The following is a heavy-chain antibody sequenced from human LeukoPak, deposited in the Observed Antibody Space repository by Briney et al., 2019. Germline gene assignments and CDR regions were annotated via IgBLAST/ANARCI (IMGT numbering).Heavy chain of an antibody. D-gene: IGHD3-10*01. V-gene: IGHV3-23*01. CDR3: ARGEGQGFGDLGF. Sequence: GGSLRLSCAGSGFTFSNYVMGWVRQAPGKGLEWVSSITGSGGNTHDADSVKGRFTISRDNSKNTLYLQMNSLRAEDTAVYYCARGEGQGFGDLGFWGQGTPVTVSS. J-gene: IGHJ4*02. CDR1: GFTFSNYV. CDR2: ITGSGGNT.